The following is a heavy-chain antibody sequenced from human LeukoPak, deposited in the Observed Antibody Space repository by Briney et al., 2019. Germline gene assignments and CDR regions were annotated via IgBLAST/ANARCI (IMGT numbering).Heavy chain of an antibody. CDR3: ARSQYSSSWAPFDY. Sequence: PSETLSLTCTVSGGSISSSTYYWGWIRQPPGKGLEWIGSIYYSGSTYYNPSLKSRVTISVDTSKNQFSLRLSSVTAADTAVYYCARSQYSSSWAPFDYWGRGTLVTVSS. V-gene: IGHV4-39*01. CDR2: IYYSGST. D-gene: IGHD6-13*01. CDR1: GGSISSSTYY. J-gene: IGHJ4*02.